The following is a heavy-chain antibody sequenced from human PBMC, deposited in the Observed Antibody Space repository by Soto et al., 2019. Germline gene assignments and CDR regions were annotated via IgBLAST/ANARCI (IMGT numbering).Heavy chain of an antibody. D-gene: IGHD3-10*01. CDR1: GDSISRYY. J-gene: IGHJ6*02. CDR3: ARDQGGEFLKGSGMDV. CDR2: IYYSGET. Sequence: QVQLQESGPGLVKPSETLSLTCTVSGDSISRYYWSWIRLSPGKGLEWIGYIYYSGETNYNPSVKSRVTISVDRNKNQFSLKLSSVTAADTAVYYCARDQGGEFLKGSGMDVWGQGTTVTVSS. V-gene: IGHV4-59*01.